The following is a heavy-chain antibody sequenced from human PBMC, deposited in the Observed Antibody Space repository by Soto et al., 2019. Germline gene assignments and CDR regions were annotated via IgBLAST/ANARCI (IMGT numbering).Heavy chain of an antibody. Sequence: SETPSLTCSVSGDSISTVDYFWAWIRQPPGQALEYIGYIYKSTTTYYNPSFESRVAISLDTSKSQFSLNVTSVTAADTAVYFCARGRYCLTGRCFPNWFDSWGQGTLVTVSS. CDR3: ARGRYCLTGRCFPNWFDS. CDR1: GDSISTVDYF. CDR2: IYKSTTT. V-gene: IGHV4-30-4*01. J-gene: IGHJ5*01. D-gene: IGHD2-15*01.